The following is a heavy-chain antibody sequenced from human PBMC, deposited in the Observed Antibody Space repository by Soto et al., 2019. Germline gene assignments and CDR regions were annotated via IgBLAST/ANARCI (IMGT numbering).Heavy chain of an antibody. CDR2: ISAYNGNT. J-gene: IGHJ4*02. CDR1: GYTFTSYG. V-gene: IGHV1-18*01. CDR3: ARDCSSTSCYFNYFDY. D-gene: IGHD2-2*01. Sequence: GASVKVSCKASGYTFTSYGISWVRQAPGQRLEWMGWISAYNGNTNYAQKLQGRVTMTTDTSTSTAYMELRSLRSDDTAVYYCARDCSSTSCYFNYFDYWGQGTLVTVSS.